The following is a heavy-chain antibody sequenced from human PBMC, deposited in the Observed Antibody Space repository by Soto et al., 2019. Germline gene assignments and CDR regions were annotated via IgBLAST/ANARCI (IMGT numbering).Heavy chain of an antibody. V-gene: IGHV1-3*01. CDR1: GYTFTSYA. CDR3: ARGKYSSPRGGLAV. Sequence: ASVKVSCKASGYTFTSYAIHWVRQAPGQRLEWMGWINAGNGNTKYSQKFQGRVTITRDTSASTAYLQWGSLKASDSALYYCARGKYSSPRGGLAVRGQGTPVTVSS. D-gene: IGHD4-4*01. J-gene: IGHJ4*02. CDR2: INAGNGNT.